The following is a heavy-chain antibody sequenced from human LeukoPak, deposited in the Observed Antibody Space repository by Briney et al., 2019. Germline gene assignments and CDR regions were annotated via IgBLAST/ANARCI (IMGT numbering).Heavy chain of an antibody. J-gene: IGHJ4*02. V-gene: IGHV3-66*01. Sequence: GGSLRLSCAASGFSVSSNYMSWVRQAPGEGLEWVSAFYSGGTTYYADSVKGRFIISTDNFKNTLYLQMNSLRAEDTVVYYCARATTVITYFDLWGQGTLVTVSS. CDR3: ARATTVITYFDL. D-gene: IGHD3-22*01. CDR2: FYSGGTT. CDR1: GFSVSSNY.